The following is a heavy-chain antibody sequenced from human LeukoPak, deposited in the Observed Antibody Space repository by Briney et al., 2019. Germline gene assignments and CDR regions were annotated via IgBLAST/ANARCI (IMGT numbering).Heavy chain of an antibody. D-gene: IGHD4-23*01. CDR1: GFTFSSYG. CDR2: ISYDGSNK. Sequence: GGSLRLSCAASGFTFSSYGMHWVRQAPGKGLEWVAVISYDGSNKYYADSMKGRFTISRDNSKNTLYLQMNSLGAEDTAVYYCARDAGYGGNSDYWGQGTLVTVS. J-gene: IGHJ4*02. V-gene: IGHV3-30*03. CDR3: ARDAGYGGNSDY.